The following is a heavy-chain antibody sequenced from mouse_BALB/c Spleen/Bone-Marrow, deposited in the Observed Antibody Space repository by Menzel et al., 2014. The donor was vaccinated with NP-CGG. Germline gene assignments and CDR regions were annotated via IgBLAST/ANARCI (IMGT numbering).Heavy chain of an antibody. CDR3: ARDDAMDY. CDR1: GFTFTDYY. Sequence: EVMLVESGGGLVQPGGSLRLSCATSGFTFTDYYMSWVRQPPGKALEWLGFIRNKANGYTTEYSASVKGRFTISRDNSQSILYLQMNTLRAENSATYYCARDDAMDYWDQGTSVTVSS. V-gene: IGHV7-3*02. CDR2: IRNKANGYTT. J-gene: IGHJ4*01.